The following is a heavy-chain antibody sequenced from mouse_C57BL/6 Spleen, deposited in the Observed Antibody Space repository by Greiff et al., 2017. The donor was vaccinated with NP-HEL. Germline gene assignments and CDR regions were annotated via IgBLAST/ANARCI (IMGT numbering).Heavy chain of an antibody. V-gene: IGHV5-17*01. D-gene: IGHD1-1*01. J-gene: IGHJ4*01. Sequence: DVMLVESGGGLVKPGGSLKLSCAASGFTFSDYGMHWVRQAPEKGLEWVAYISSGSSTIYYADTVKGRFTISRDNAKNTLFLQMTSLRSEDTAMYYCARQDYYGSSTGMDYWGQGTSVTVSS. CDR3: ARQDYYGSSTGMDY. CDR1: GFTFSDYG. CDR2: ISSGSSTI.